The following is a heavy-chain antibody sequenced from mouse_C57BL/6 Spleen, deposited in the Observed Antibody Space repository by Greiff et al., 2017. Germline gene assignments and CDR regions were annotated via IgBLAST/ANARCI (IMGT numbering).Heavy chain of an antibody. J-gene: IGHJ4*01. CDR1: GYTFTDYE. CDR3: TKYAMDY. Sequence: VQLQQSGAELVRPGASVTLSCKASGYTFTDYEMHWVKQTPVHGLEWIGAIDPETGGTAYNQKFKGKAILTADKSSSTAYMQLRSLTSEDSAVYYWTKYAMDYWGQGTSVTVSS. V-gene: IGHV1-15*01. CDR2: IDPETGGT.